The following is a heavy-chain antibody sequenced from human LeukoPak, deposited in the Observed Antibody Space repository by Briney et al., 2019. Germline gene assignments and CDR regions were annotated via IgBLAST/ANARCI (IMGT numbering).Heavy chain of an antibody. CDR2: IYYSGST. J-gene: IGHJ5*02. D-gene: IGHD3-10*01. Sequence: SETLSLTCTVSGGSISSYYWSWIRQPPGKGLEWIGYIYYSGSTNYNPSLKSRVTISVDTSKNQFSLKLSSVTAANTAVYYCARERRITMVQGVIISWFDPWGQGTLVTVSS. V-gene: IGHV4-59*01. CDR3: ARERRITMVQGVIISWFDP. CDR1: GGSISSYY.